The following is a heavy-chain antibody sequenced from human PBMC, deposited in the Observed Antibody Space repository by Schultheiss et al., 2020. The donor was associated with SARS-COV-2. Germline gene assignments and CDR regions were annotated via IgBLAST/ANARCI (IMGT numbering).Heavy chain of an antibody. J-gene: IGHJ6*02. CDR3: ARDPNPRGYSYDYYYGMDV. CDR1: GGSISSGGYY. D-gene: IGHD5-18*01. V-gene: IGHV4-31*03. CDR2: IYYSGST. Sequence: TLSLTCTVSGGSISSGGYYWSWIRQHPGKGLEWIGYIYYSGSTYYNPSLKSRVTISVDTSKNQFSLKLSSVTAADTAVYYCARDPNPRGYSYDYYYGMDVWGQGTTVTVSS.